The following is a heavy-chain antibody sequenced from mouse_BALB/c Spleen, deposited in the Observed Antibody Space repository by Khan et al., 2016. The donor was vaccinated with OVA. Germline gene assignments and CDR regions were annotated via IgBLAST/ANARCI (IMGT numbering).Heavy chain of an antibody. Sequence: QLQQSGAELARPGASVKMSCKASGYTFTSHTMHWVKQRPGQGLEWIGYINPRSDYTQYNQKFNDKATLTADISSSTAYMQLSSLTSEDSAVYYCARRTTEYALDYWGQGTSVTVSS. J-gene: IGHJ4*01. CDR2: INPRSDYT. V-gene: IGHV1-4*01. D-gene: IGHD2-14*01. CDR1: GYTFTSHT. CDR3: ARRTTEYALDY.